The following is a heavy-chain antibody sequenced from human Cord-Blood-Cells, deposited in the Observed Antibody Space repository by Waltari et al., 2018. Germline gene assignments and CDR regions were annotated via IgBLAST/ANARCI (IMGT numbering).Heavy chain of an antibody. V-gene: IGHV4-39*01. CDR1: GGSISSTSYY. CDR2: FYYSGGT. D-gene: IGHD3-3*01. J-gene: IGHJ3*02. Sequence: QLQLQESGPGLVKPSETLSLTCTVSGGSISSTSYYWGWIRQPPGRGLAWIGSFYYSGGTYYNPSLKSRVTISVDTSKNQFSLKLSSVTAADTAVYYCARTYYDFWSGYAFDIWGQGTMVTVSS. CDR3: ARTYYDFWSGYAFDI.